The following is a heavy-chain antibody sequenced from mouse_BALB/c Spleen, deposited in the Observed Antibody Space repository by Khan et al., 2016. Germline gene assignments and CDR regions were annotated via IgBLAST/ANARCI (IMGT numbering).Heavy chain of an antibody. J-gene: IGHJ1*01. CDR3: ARRRFDGYFDV. V-gene: IGHV4-1*02. CDR1: GFDFSRYW. CDR2: INPDSSTI. Sequence: EVKLLESGGGLVQPGGSLKLSCAASGFDFSRYWMTWVRQAPGKGLEWIGEINPDSSTINYTPSLKDKFIISRDNANNTLFLQMSKVRSEDTVLYYCARRRFDGYFDVWGAGTTVTVSS. D-gene: IGHD1-1*01.